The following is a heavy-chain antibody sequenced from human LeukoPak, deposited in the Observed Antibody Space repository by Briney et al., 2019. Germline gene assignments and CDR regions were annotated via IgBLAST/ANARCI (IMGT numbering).Heavy chain of an antibody. CDR1: GFTFSTFG. CDR2: IRHDESNK. CDR3: AKDVGNDLTGYYNWFDP. V-gene: IGHV3-30*02. Sequence: GGSLRLSCAASGFTFSTFGMHWVRQAPGKGLDWVAFIRHDESNKFYADSVKGRFAISRDNSKNTLYLQMNSLRAEDTAVYYCAKDVGNDLTGYYNWFDPWGQGTLVTVSP. D-gene: IGHD3-9*01. J-gene: IGHJ5*02.